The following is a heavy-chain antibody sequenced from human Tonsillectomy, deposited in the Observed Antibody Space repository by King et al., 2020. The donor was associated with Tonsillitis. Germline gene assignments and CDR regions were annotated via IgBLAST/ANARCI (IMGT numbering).Heavy chain of an antibody. Sequence: QLVQSGGGLVKPGGSLRLSCAASGFTFSSYSMNWVRQAPGKGLEWVSSISSSSSYIYYADSVKGRFTISRDNAKNSLFLQMNSLRAEDTAVYYCARNGPEPYSSGPNFYYWGQGTLVTVSS. CDR3: ARNGPEPYSSGPNFYY. J-gene: IGHJ4*02. V-gene: IGHV3-21*01. CDR1: GFTFSSYS. D-gene: IGHD6-19*01. CDR2: ISSSSSYI.